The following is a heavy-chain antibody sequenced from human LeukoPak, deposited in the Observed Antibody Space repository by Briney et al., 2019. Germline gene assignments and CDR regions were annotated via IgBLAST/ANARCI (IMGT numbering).Heavy chain of an antibody. CDR3: ARDQTYSSSRAEYFQH. V-gene: IGHV3-74*01. D-gene: IGHD6-13*01. J-gene: IGHJ1*01. Sequence: GSLRLSCAASGFTFSSYLMHWVRQAPGKGLVWVSPINTDGSSTSYADSVKGRFTISRDNAKNTLYLQMNSLRAEDTAVYYCARDQTYSSSRAEYFQHWGQGTLVTVSS. CDR2: INTDGSST. CDR1: GFTFSSYL.